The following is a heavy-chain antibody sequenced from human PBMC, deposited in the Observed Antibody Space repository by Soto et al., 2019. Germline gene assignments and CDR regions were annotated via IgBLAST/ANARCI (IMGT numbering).Heavy chain of an antibody. CDR2: IIPILGIA. CDR1: GGTFSSYT. CDR3: ARSPEGHPHAFAL. J-gene: IGHJ3*01. Sequence: QVQLVQSGAEVKKPGSSVKVSCKASGGTFSSYTISWVRQAPGQGREWMGRIIPILGIANYAQKFQGRVTITADKPTHSAYMAPNSLSSEDTAVYYYARSPEGHPHAFALWAQGTIVTVSS. V-gene: IGHV1-69*02.